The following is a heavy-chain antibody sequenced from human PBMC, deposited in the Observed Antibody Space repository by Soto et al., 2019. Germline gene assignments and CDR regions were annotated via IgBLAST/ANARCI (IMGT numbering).Heavy chain of an antibody. CDR1: GFTFSSYS. Sequence: EVQLVESGGGLVKPGGSLRLSCAASGFTFSSYSMNWVRQAPGKGLEWVSSISSSSSYIYYADSVKGRFTISRDNAKNSLYLQMNSLRAEDTAVYYCASEIRGYSYGLGWLDPWGQGTLVTVSS. CDR2: ISSSSSYI. V-gene: IGHV3-21*01. CDR3: ASEIRGYSYGLGWLDP. J-gene: IGHJ5*02. D-gene: IGHD5-18*01.